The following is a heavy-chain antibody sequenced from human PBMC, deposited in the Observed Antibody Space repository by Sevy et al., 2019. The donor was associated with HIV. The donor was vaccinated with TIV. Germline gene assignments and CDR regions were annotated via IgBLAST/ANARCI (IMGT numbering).Heavy chain of an antibody. J-gene: IGHJ6*02. Sequence: GGSLRLSCAASGFNVNDNCMTWVRQAPGKGLEWVSIIHADGSSYYADSVKGRFTMSRDGSKNIVNLQMNSLRADDTAVYYCASDRRFCGNECYLYYYYGMDVWGQGTAVTVSS. CDR3: ASDRRFCGNECYLYYYYGMDV. CDR2: IHADGSS. D-gene: IGHD3-16*02. CDR1: GFNVNDNC. V-gene: IGHV3-53*01.